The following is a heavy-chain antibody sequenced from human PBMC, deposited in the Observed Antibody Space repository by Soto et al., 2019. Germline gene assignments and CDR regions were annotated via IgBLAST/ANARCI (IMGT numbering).Heavy chain of an antibody. V-gene: IGHV3-11*01. J-gene: IGHJ6*02. CDR2: ISSSGSTI. CDR3: ARGVGYCSGGSCYIYYYGMDV. D-gene: IGHD2-15*01. CDR1: GFTFIDYY. Sequence: GGSLRLSCAASGFTFIDYYMSWIRQAPGKGLEWVSYISSSGSTIYYADSVKGRFTISRDNAKNSLYLQMNSLRAEDTAVYYCARGVGYCSGGSCYIYYYGMDVWGQGTTVTVSS.